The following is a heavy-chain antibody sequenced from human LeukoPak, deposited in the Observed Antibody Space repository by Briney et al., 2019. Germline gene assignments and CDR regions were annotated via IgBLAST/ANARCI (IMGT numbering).Heavy chain of an antibody. CDR3: ARDRRLTYYDSSSYFDY. Sequence: GGSLRLSCAASGFTFSSYGMHWVRQAPGKGLEWVAVIWYDGSNKYYADSVKGRFTISRDNSKNTLYLQMNSLRAEDTAVYYCARDRRLTYYDSSSYFDYWGQGTLVTVSS. CDR1: GFTFSSYG. D-gene: IGHD3-22*01. J-gene: IGHJ4*02. CDR2: IWYDGSNK. V-gene: IGHV3-33*01.